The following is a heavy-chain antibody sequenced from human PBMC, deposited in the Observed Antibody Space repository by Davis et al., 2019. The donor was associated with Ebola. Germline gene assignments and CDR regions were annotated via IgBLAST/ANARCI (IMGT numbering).Heavy chain of an antibody. CDR1: GFTFSDYS. J-gene: IGHJ4*02. D-gene: IGHD4-17*01. CDR2: ISSSGSIS. V-gene: IGHV3-11*01. Sequence: PGGSLRLSCEASGFTFSDYSMSWIRQVPGKGLEWISYISSSGSISLYADVVKGRFTISRDNAKKSLSLQMNSLRAEDTAVYFCAKGTHEDYYGDYGGLGYWGQGALVTVSS. CDR3: AKGTHEDYYGDYGGLGY.